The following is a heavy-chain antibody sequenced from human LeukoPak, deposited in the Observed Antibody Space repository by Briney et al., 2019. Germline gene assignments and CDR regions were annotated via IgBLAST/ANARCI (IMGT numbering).Heavy chain of an antibody. CDR2: IRDDGSAQ. CDR1: RFTFNNYW. V-gene: IGHV3-7*01. CDR3: AELGITMIGGV. Sequence: GGSLRLSCAASRFTFNNYWMTWVRQAPGKGLEWVASIRDDGSAQYYVGSVQGRFTISRDDAKNSLYLQMNSLRAEDTAVYYRAELGITMIGGVWGKGTTVTISS. J-gene: IGHJ6*04. D-gene: IGHD3-10*02.